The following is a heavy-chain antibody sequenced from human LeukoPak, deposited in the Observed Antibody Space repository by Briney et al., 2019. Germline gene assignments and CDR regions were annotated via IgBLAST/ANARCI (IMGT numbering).Heavy chain of an antibody. CDR3: ARDFRIYGGYGPYYFDY. V-gene: IGHV1-18*01. Sequence: GASVKVSCKASGYTFTSYGISWVRQAPGQGLEWMGWISAYNGNTNYAQTLQGRVTMTTDTSTSTAYMELRSLRSDDTAVYYCARDFRIYGGYGPYYFDYWGQRTLVTVSS. J-gene: IGHJ4*02. CDR2: ISAYNGNT. D-gene: IGHD4-23*01. CDR1: GYTFTSYG.